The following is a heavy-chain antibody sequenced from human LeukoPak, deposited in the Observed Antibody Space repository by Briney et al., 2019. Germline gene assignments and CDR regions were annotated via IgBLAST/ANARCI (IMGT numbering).Heavy chain of an antibody. CDR2: IKQGGGER. Sequence: GGSLRLSCAASGFTFSSHWMNWVRQAPGKGLEWEANIKQGGGERNYADSVKGRFTVSRDDAKSSLYLQMNSLRAEDTAIYYCARGPNYGSRTDYLDYWGQGTLVTVSS. CDR1: GFTFSSHW. V-gene: IGHV3-7*03. D-gene: IGHD4-17*01. CDR3: ARGPNYGSRTDYLDY. J-gene: IGHJ4*02.